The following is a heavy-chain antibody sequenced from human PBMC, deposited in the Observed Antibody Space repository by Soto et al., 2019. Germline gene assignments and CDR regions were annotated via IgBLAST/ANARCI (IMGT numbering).Heavy chain of an antibody. CDR1: GYTFASYG. CDR2: INGGNDNT. CDR3: ARYNWDAPSYYGMDV. J-gene: IGHJ6*02. Sequence: ASVKVSCKASGYTFASYGITWVRQAPGQGLEWMGWINGGNDNTEFSQKFQGRVTITRDTSASTVYMELSGLRSEDTAVYYCARYNWDAPSYYGMDVWGQGTTVTVSS. V-gene: IGHV1-18*01. D-gene: IGHD1-1*01.